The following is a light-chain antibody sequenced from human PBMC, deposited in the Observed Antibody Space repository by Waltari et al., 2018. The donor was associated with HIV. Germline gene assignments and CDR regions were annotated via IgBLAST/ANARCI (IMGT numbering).Light chain of an antibody. CDR2: GAS. Sequence: EIALTQSPGILSLSPGERATLSCRASQTISSTYLAWYQQKPGQAPRLLIYGASNRATGIPDRFSGSGSGTDFTLTISSLEPEDCAVYYCQQYIGSPRTFGQGTKVELK. V-gene: IGKV3-20*01. J-gene: IGKJ1*01. CDR3: QQYIGSPRT. CDR1: QTISSTY.